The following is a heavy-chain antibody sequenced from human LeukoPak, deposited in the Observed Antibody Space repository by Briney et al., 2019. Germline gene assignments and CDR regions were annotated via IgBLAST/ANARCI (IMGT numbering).Heavy chain of an antibody. CDR2: ISGSGGST. J-gene: IGHJ3*02. D-gene: IGHD5-12*01. CDR1: GFTFSSYA. CDR3: AASGYDLLGAFDI. V-gene: IGHV3-23*01. Sequence: GGSLRLSCAASGFTFSSYAMSWVRQAPGKGLEWVSAISGSGGSTSYAQKFQGRVTMTRDTSTSTVCMELSSLRSEDTAVYYCAASGYDLLGAFDIWGQGTMVTVSS.